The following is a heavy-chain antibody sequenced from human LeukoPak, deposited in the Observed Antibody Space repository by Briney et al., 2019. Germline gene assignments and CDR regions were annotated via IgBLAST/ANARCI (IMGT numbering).Heavy chain of an antibody. J-gene: IGHJ3*02. CDR2: INSDGSST. CDR1: GFTFSSYW. CDR3: ARGGYSYADDAFDI. D-gene: IGHD5-18*01. V-gene: IGHV3-74*01. Sequence: GGSLRLSCAASGFTFSSYWMHWVRQAPGKGLVWVSRINSDGSSTSYADSVKGRFTISRDNAKNTLYLQMNSLRAEDTAVYYCARGGYSYADDAFDIWGQGTMVTVSS.